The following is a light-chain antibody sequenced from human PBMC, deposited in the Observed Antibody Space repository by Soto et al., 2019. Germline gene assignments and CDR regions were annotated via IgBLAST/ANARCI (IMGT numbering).Light chain of an antibody. CDR1: QSISSY. Sequence: DIQMTQSPSSLSASVRDRVTITCRASQSISSYLNWYQQKPGKAPKLLIYAASSLQSGVPSRFSGSGSGTDFTLKISRVEAEDVGVYYCLQTIHLPWTFGQGTKVDIK. J-gene: IGKJ1*01. V-gene: IGKV1-39*01. CDR3: LQTIHLPWT. CDR2: AAS.